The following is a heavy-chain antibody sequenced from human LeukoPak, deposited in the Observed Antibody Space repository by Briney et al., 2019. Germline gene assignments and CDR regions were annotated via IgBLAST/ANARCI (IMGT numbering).Heavy chain of an antibody. V-gene: IGHV1-18*01. CDR3: ARKDYGSGSYYYFDY. CDR2: ISPYNGNT. D-gene: IGHD3-10*01. Sequence: ASVKVSCKASGYTFTSYGISWVRQAPGQGLEWMGWISPYNGNTNYAQKLQGRVTMTTDTSTSTAYMELRSLRSDDTAVYYCARKDYGSGSYYYFDYWGQGTLVTVSS. J-gene: IGHJ4*02. CDR1: GYTFTSYG.